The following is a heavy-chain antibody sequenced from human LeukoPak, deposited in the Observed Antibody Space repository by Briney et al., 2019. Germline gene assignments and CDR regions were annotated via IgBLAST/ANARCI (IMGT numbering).Heavy chain of an antibody. Sequence: SDTLSLTCTVSGPSISGYYWSSIRQPPRKGHGWIGCISATGSTNYNPSLKSRVTISVDTSKNQFSLKLSSVTAADTAVYYCARDRATTYYYYRDVGGKGTTVTVSS. J-gene: IGHJ6*03. CDR2: ISATGST. D-gene: IGHD1-14*01. V-gene: IGHV4-59*12. CDR1: GPSISGYY. CDR3: ARDRATTYYYYRDV.